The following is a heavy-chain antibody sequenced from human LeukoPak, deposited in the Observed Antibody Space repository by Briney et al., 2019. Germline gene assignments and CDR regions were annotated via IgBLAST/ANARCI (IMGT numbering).Heavy chain of an antibody. D-gene: IGHD1-1*01. V-gene: IGHV2-5*01. CDR3: AHSTNSYSYFDS. Sequence: SGPTLVKPTPTLTLTCTFSGFSLSTRGEGVGWIRQSPGKALEWLAIIYWNNDNRYSPSLKSRLTITKDASKNQVVLTMTNVDPVDTATYHCAHSTNSYSYFDSWGQGTLVTVSS. CDR1: GFSLSTRGEG. CDR2: IYWNNDN. J-gene: IGHJ4*02.